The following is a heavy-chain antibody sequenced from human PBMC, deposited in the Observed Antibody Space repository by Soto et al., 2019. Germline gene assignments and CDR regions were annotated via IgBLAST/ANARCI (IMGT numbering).Heavy chain of an antibody. D-gene: IGHD6-13*01. J-gene: IGHJ4*02. CDR1: GYTFTAYG. CDR2: ISAYNGNT. Sequence: ASVKVSCKASGYTFTAYGIDWVRQAPGQGLEWVGWISAYNGNTKHAQNLQGRVTMTTDTSASTAYMELRSLRSDDTAMYYCATYITAVPFWGQGTLVTVSS. CDR3: ATYITAVPF. V-gene: IGHV1-18*01.